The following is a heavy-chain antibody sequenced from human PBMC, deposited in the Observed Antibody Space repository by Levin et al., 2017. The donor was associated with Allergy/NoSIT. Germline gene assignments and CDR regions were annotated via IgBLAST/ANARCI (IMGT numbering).Heavy chain of an antibody. CDR1: GFSLSTRGVG. Sequence: SGPTLVKPPQTLTLTCTFSGFSLSTRGVGVGWIRQPPGKALEWLTVVFWDDGKVYIPSLRNRLTITKDTSRNQVVLTMTNMDPLDTATYYCAHTAGYWFDPWGQGTLVTVSS. CDR3: AHTAGYWFDP. V-gene: IGHV2-5*02. J-gene: IGHJ5*02. CDR2: VFWDDGK.